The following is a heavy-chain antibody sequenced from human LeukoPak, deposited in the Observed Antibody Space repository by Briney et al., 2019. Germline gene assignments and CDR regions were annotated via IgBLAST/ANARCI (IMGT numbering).Heavy chain of an antibody. D-gene: IGHD5-18*01. V-gene: IGHV3-21*01. CDR3: ARADWDTAMIDY. Sequence: GGSLRLSCAASEFTFSSYTMNWVRQAPGKGLEWVSSISSSSSYIYYADSVKGRFTISRDNAKNSLYLQMNSLRAEDTAVYYCARADWDTAMIDYWGQGTLVTVSS. J-gene: IGHJ4*02. CDR1: EFTFSSYT. CDR2: ISSSSSYI.